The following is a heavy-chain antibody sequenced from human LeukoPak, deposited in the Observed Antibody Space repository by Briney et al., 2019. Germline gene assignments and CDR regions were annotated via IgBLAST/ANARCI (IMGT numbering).Heavy chain of an antibody. CDR3: ARDKEVLLWFGELFPSDPHYFDY. J-gene: IGHJ4*02. D-gene: IGHD3-10*01. Sequence: PSETLSLTCTVSGGSISSGDYYWSWIRQPPGKGLEWIGYIYYSGSTYYNPFLKSRVTISVDTSKNQFSLKLSSVTAADTAVYYCARDKEVLLWFGELFPSDPHYFDYWGQGTLVTVSS. CDR2: IYYSGST. CDR1: GGSISSGDYY. V-gene: IGHV4-30-4*01.